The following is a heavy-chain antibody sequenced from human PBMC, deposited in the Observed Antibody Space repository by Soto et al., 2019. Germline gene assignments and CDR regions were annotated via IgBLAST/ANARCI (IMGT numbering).Heavy chain of an antibody. CDR1: GFTFSSNW. CDR2: IKEDGSEK. Sequence: GGSLRLSCAASGFTFSSNWMSWVRQAPGKGLEWVANIKEDGSEKDYVDSVKGRFTISRDNAKNSLHLQMNGLRVEDTAVYYCAGGDYYYYYMDVWGKGTTVTVSS. D-gene: IGHD3-10*01. J-gene: IGHJ6*03. CDR3: AGGDYYYYYMDV. V-gene: IGHV3-7*01.